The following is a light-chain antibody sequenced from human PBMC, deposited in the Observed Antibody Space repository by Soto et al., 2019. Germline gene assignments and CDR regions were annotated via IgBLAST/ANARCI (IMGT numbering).Light chain of an antibody. CDR1: MSDVGGYNY. Sequence: QCLLTQPASVSGSSGQSNTISCTGTMSDVGGYNYVSWYQQHPGKAPKLMIYEVSGRPSGVSNRFSGSKSGNTASLTISGLQAEDEADYYCRSYTITSTYVFGTGTKVTVL. J-gene: IGLJ1*01. V-gene: IGLV2-14*01. CDR2: EVS. CDR3: RSYTITSTYV.